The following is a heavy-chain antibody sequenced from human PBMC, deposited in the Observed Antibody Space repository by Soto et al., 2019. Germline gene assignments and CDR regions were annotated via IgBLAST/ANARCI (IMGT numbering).Heavy chain of an antibody. D-gene: IGHD2-15*01. CDR1: GYKFTSYW. Sequence: GESLQISYKGSGYKFTSYWIGWVRQMTGKSLEWMWIIYPGDSDTRYSPSFQGQVTISADTSISTAYLQWSSLKASDTAMYYCARHLTWVVVVVAANPGNYYYGMDVWGQGTTVTVSS. CDR2: IYPGDSDT. CDR3: ARHLTWVVVVVAANPGNYYYGMDV. J-gene: IGHJ6*02. V-gene: IGHV5-51*01.